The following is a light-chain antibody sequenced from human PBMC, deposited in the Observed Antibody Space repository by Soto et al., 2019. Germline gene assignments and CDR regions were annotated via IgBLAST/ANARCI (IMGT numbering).Light chain of an antibody. CDR1: QSVSSR. CDR3: QQRSSWPHT. CDR2: DAS. Sequence: EIIMTQSPDILSVSPGQRATLSCRASQSVSSRLAWYQQKPGQAPRLLIHDASTRATGVPARFSGSGSGTDFTLTISSLEPEDFAVYYCQQRSSWPHTFGQGTRLEIK. J-gene: IGKJ5*01. V-gene: IGKV3-11*01.